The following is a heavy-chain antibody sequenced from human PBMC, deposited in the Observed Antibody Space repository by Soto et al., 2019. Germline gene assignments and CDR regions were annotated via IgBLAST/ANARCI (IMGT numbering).Heavy chain of an antibody. D-gene: IGHD2-15*01. V-gene: IGHV3-33*01. CDR1: GFTFSSYG. CDR2: IWYDGSNK. J-gene: IGHJ3*02. CDR3: VTVVAVEHAFDI. Sequence: GGSLRLSCAASGFTFSSYGMHWVRQAPGKGLEWVAVIWYDGSNKYYADSVKGRFTISRDNSKNTLYLQMNSLRAEDTAVYYCVTVVAVEHAFDIWGQGTMVTVSS.